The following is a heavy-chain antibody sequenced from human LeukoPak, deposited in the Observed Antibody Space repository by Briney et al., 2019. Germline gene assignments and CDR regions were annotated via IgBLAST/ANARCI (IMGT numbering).Heavy chain of an antibody. CDR2: ISASSRSN. V-gene: IGHV3-23*01. Sequence: GGCLRLFCAASEATFITYAMNCVRHAPGKGVGWAATISASSRSNYYADSVKGQSTISRDNSKHTLFRQMASLRAEDTAVYYCVKASSSSWSSFDYCGQGTLVTASS. CDR1: EATFITYA. D-gene: IGHD6-13*01. CDR3: VKASSSSWSSFDY. J-gene: IGHJ4*01.